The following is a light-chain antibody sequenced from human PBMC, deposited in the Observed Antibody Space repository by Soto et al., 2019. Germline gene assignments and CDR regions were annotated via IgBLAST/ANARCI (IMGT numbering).Light chain of an antibody. J-gene: IGKJ1*01. V-gene: IGKV3-20*01. CDR2: GAS. CDR1: QSLTNNY. CDR3: QQYEAVVT. Sequence: EIVLTQSPGTLSLSPGERATLSCRASQSLTNNYFAWYKQKPGRALRLLIDGASTRATGIPDRFSGSGSGTDFTLTIRRLEPEDVAVDYCQQYEAVVTFGQGTKVDIK.